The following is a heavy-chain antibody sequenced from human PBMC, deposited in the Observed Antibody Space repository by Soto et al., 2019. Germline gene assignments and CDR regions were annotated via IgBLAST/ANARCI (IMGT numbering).Heavy chain of an antibody. CDR1: GGTFNSYG. V-gene: IGHV1-69*01. J-gene: IGHJ4*02. CDR3: ARVRVILGVIPSHFGL. CDR2: IIPLYGTV. D-gene: IGHD3-10*01. Sequence: QAHLAQSGAEVKKPGSSVTVSCKASGGTFNSYGISWVRQAPGQGLDWMGVIIPLYGTVNYAQKVQGRVSITADQSTSTAYMDLNSLRSDDTAVYYCARVRVILGVIPSHFGLWGQGAQVTVSS.